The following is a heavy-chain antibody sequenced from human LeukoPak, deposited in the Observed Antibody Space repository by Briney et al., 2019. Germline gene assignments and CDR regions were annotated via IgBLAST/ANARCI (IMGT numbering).Heavy chain of an antibody. CDR2: IYYSGST. CDR3: ARVRGYYDSSGYDY. CDR1: GASISSYY. V-gene: IGHV4-59*01. D-gene: IGHD3-22*01. Sequence: SETLSLTCTVSGASISSYYWSWLRQPPGKGLEWIGYIYYSGSTNYNPALKSRVTISEDTSKNQISLKLSSVTAADTAVYYCARVRGYYDSSGYDYWGQGTLVTVSS. J-gene: IGHJ4*02.